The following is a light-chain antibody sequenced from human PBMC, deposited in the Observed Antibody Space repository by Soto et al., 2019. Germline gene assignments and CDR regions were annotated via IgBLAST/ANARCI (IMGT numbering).Light chain of an antibody. CDR1: QSVPSNY. J-gene: IGKJ4*02. CDR2: GAS. Sequence: EIVLTQSPGTLSLSPGERAALSCRASQSVPSNYLAWYQKKPGQAPCLLISGASSRAAGIPERFSGSGSGTDVTTPTSRREQEDYVAYYCRHYYGVPLTFGGGTRVEI. CDR3: RHYYGVPLT. V-gene: IGKV3-20*01.